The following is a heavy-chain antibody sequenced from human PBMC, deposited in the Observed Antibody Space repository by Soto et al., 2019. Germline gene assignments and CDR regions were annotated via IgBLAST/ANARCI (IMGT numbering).Heavy chain of an antibody. CDR2: IYYSGST. CDR1: GCSISTYY. Sequence: SETLSLTCTVSGCSISTYYWSWIRQPPGKGLEWIGYIYYSGSTNYNPSLKSRVTISVDTSKNQFSLKLSSVTAADTAVYYCARGGRGIVVVVAAKPWFDPWGQGPLVTVS. V-gene: IGHV4-59*12. D-gene: IGHD2-15*01. J-gene: IGHJ5*02. CDR3: ARGGRGIVVVVAAKPWFDP.